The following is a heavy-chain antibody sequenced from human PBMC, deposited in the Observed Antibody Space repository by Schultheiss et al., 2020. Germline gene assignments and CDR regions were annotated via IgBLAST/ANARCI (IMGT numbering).Heavy chain of an antibody. CDR2: IKSKTDGGTT. CDR3: ATGTFRAYYSMDV. J-gene: IGHJ6*02. D-gene: IGHD3-16*01. V-gene: IGHV3-15*01. Sequence: GGSLRLSCAASGFTFSSYAMSWVRQAPGKGLEWVGRIKSKTDGGTTEHAAPVKGRFTISRDDSKNTLYLQLNSLKTEDTAVYYCATGTFRAYYSMDVWGQGTTVTVSS. CDR1: GFTFSSYA.